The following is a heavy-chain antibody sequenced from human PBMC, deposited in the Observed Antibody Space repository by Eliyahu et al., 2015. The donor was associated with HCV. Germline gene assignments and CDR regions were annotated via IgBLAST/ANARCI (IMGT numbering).Heavy chain of an antibody. CDR2: ISGSDGST. CDR3: ARRIRSDDYSDPRGGPLNF. Sequence: EEQLLESGGGLVQPGALRLSCAASGFXFRSYXMXWVRQGLGXGLEWVSAISGSDGSTYYADSVKGRFTISRDNSKNMLYLQMNSLRAEDTAVYYCARRIRSDDYSDPRGGPLNFWGQGTLVTVSS. CDR1: GFXFRSYX. J-gene: IGHJ4*02. V-gene: IGHV3-23*01. D-gene: IGHD4/OR15-4a*01.